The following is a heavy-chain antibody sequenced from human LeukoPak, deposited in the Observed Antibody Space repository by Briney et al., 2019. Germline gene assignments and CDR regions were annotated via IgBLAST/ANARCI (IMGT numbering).Heavy chain of an antibody. J-gene: IGHJ6*03. Sequence: GGSLRLSCAASGLTFSDYYVSWIRQAPGKGLEWVSYISSSGSTIYYADSVKGRFTISRDNAKNSLYLQMNSLRAEDTAVYYCARALDYYYYMDVWGKGTTVTVSS. V-gene: IGHV3-11*04. CDR1: GLTFSDYY. CDR3: ARALDYYYYMDV. CDR2: ISSSGSTI.